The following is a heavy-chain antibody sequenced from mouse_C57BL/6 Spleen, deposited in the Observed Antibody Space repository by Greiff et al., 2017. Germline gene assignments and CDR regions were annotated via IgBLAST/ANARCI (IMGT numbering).Heavy chain of an antibody. V-gene: IGHV14-3*01. CDR1: GFNIKNTY. D-gene: IGHD1-1*01. J-gene: IGHJ4*01. CDR3: ADYYGSSYGAMDY. CDR2: IDPANGNT. Sequence: EVQLQQSVAELVRPGASVKLSCTASGFNIKNTYMHWVKQRPEQGLEWIGRIDPANGNTKYAPKFQGKATITADTSSNTAYLQLSSLTSEDTTIYYCADYYGSSYGAMDYWGQGTSVTVSS.